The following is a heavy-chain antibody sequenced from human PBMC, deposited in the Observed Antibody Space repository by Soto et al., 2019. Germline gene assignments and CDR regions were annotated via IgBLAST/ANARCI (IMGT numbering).Heavy chain of an antibody. CDR3: AKPMGDSSGYYLFDY. J-gene: IGHJ4*02. Sequence: LRLSCAASGFTFSSYSMNWVRQAPGKGLEWVSYISSSSSTIYYADSVKGRFTISRDNAKNSLYLQMNSLRAEDTAAYYCAKPMGDSSGYYLFDYWGQGTLVTVSS. CDR1: GFTFSSYS. V-gene: IGHV3-48*01. D-gene: IGHD3-22*01. CDR2: ISSSSSTI.